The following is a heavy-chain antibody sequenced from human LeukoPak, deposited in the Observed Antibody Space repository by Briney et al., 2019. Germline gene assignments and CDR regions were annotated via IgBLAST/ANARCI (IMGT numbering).Heavy chain of an antibody. CDR3: ARDYYDSSGYFRPVSSPFDY. CDR2: ISSSSSYI. Sequence: GGSLRLSCAASGFTFSSYSMNWVRQAPGKGLEWVSSISSSSSYIYYADSVKGRFTISRDNAKNSPYLQMNSLRAEDTAVYYCARDYYDSSGYFRPVSSPFDYWGQGTLVTVSS. D-gene: IGHD3-22*01. J-gene: IGHJ4*02. CDR1: GFTFSSYS. V-gene: IGHV3-21*01.